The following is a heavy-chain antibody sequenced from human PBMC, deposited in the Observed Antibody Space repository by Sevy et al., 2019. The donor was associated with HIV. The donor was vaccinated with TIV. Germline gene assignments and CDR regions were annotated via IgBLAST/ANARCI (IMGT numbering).Heavy chain of an antibody. CDR2: LKSKADGGTV. Sequence: GESLKISCTTSGFTFGDYAMNWVRQAPGKGLEWVAFLKSKADGGTVDHAASVKGRFTISRDDSKSIAYLQMNHLTTEDTGVYYCTRWKGLQSIFDYWGQGALVTVSS. J-gene: IGHJ4*02. D-gene: IGHD1-1*01. CDR1: GFTFGDYA. CDR3: TRWKGLQSIFDY. V-gene: IGHV3-49*04.